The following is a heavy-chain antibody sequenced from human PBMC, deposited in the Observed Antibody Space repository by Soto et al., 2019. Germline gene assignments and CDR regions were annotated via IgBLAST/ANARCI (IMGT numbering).Heavy chain of an antibody. CDR2: INAGKGNT. J-gene: IGHJ4*02. V-gene: IGHV1-3*01. CDR1: GYTFNKYT. D-gene: IGHD3-10*01. CDR3: ARGYYYGSGSYNYFDF. Sequence: QVQLVQSGAEVKKPGASVKVSCKASGYTFNKYTIHRVRQAPGQRLEWMGWINAGKGNTKYSQKFQGRVTISRDTSASTAYMELSSLRSEDTAVYYCARGYYYGSGSYNYFDFWGQGTLVTVSS.